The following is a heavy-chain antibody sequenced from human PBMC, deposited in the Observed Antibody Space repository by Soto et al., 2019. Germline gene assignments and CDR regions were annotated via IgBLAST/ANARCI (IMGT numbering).Heavy chain of an antibody. CDR3: ARDLEDLYYYDSSCYYYGY. Sequence: QVQLVQSGAEVKKPGASVKVSCKASGYTFTSYGISWVRQAPGQGLEWMGWISAYNGNTNYAQKLQGRVTMTTDTSTSTVYMELRSLRSDDTAVYYCARDLEDLYYYDSSCYYYGYWGQGTLVTVSS. V-gene: IGHV1-18*01. CDR2: ISAYNGNT. D-gene: IGHD3-22*01. J-gene: IGHJ4*02. CDR1: GYTFTSYG.